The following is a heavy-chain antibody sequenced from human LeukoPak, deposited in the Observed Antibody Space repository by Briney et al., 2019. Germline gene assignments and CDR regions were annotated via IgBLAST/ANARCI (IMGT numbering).Heavy chain of an antibody. CDR3: ATDLGRFDC. V-gene: IGHV3-66*01. CDR2: LYSGGSI. CDR1: GFTFRSYA. J-gene: IGHJ4*02. D-gene: IGHD1-14*01. Sequence: AGGSLRLSCAASGFTFRSYAMSWVRQAPGKGLEWVSVLYSGGSIFYADSVKGRFTISRDNSKNTLYLQMNSLRVEDTAVYYCATDLGRFDCWGQGTLVTVSS.